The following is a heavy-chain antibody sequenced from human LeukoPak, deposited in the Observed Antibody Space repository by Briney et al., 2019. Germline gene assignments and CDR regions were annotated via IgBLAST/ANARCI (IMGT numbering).Heavy chain of an antibody. Sequence: GGSLRLSCAASGFTFSSYWMSWVRQAPGKGLEWVATIKQDGSEKYYVDSVKGRFTISRDNARNSLYLQMNSLRAEDTAVYYCARGASYYYESKPYDAFDIWGQGTMVTVSS. J-gene: IGHJ3*02. D-gene: IGHD3-22*01. V-gene: IGHV3-7*01. CDR3: ARGASYYYESKPYDAFDI. CDR2: IKQDGSEK. CDR1: GFTFSSYW.